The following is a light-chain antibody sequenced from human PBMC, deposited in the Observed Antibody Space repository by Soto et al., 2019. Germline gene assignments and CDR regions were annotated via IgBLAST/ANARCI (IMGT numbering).Light chain of an antibody. V-gene: IGKV3-15*01. Sequence: EIVLSQSPATRSVSPGERATLSCRASQSVSSNFAWYQQKPGQAPRLLIYGASTRAAGIPARFSGSGSGTEFTLTISSLQSEDFSVYYCQQYNPWPTWTFGQGTKGESK. CDR3: QQYNPWPTWT. CDR1: QSVSSN. CDR2: GAS. J-gene: IGKJ1*01.